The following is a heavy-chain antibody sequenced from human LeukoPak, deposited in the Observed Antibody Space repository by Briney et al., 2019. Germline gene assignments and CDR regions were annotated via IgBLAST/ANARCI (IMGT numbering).Heavy chain of an antibody. CDR3: ARGYDILTATRFDY. CDR1: GYTFTGYY. D-gene: IGHD3-9*01. V-gene: IGHV1-2*02. CDR2: INPNSGGT. Sequence: ASVKVSCKASGYTFTGYYMHWVRQAPGQGLEWMGWINPNSGGTNYAQKFQGRVTMTRDTSTSTAYMELSRLRSDDTAVYYCARGYDILTATRFDYWGQGTLVTVSS. J-gene: IGHJ4*02.